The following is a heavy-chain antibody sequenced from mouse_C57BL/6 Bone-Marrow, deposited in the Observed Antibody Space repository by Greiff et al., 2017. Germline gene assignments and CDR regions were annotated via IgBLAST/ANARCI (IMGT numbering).Heavy chain of an antibody. D-gene: IGHD4-1*01. CDR3: ARGPLGGAMDY. V-gene: IGHV1-69*01. J-gene: IGHJ4*01. Sequence: QVQLKQPGAELVMPGASVKLSCKASGYTFTSYWMHWVKQRPGQGLEWIGEIDPSDSYTNYNQKFKGKSTLTVDKSSSTADMQLSSLTSEDSAVYYCARGPLGGAMDYWGQGTSVTVSS. CDR2: IDPSDSYT. CDR1: GYTFTSYW.